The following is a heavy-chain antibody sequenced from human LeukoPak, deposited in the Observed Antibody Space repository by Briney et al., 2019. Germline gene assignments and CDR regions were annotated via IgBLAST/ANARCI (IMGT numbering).Heavy chain of an antibody. J-gene: IGHJ4*02. CDR3: ASGEDSAKTAY. V-gene: IGHV4-4*09. D-gene: IGHD3-3*01. Sequence: PSETLSLTCTVSGVSITHYYWNWMRQPPGRGLEWIGYILKSGSSNYNPSLKSRVTISLDTSQNQFSLNLRSVTAADTAVYYCASGEDSAKTAYWGQGTLVTVS. CDR1: GVSITHYY. CDR2: ILKSGSS.